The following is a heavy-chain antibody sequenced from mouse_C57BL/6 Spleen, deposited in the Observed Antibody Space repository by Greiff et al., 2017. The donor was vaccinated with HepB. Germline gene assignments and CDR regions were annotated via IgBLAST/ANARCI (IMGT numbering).Heavy chain of an antibody. CDR2: IKPGSGYT. D-gene: IGHD1-1*01. J-gene: IGHJ2*01. CDR1: GYTFTRYT. CDR3: ARETPVVADFDY. Sequence: VKLQQSGAELARPGASVKMSCKASGYTFTRYTMHWIKQRPGQGLEWIGYIKPGSGYTENNQKFKDRATLTADKSSSTAYMHLSSLTSGDSAVYYCARETPVVADFDYWGQGTTLTVSS. V-gene: IGHV1-4*01.